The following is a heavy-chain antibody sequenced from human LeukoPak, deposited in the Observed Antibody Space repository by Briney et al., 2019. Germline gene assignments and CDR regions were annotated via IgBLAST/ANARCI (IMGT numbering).Heavy chain of an antibody. CDR3: ARSTPRTAYGMDV. V-gene: IGHV4-59*12. CDR1: GGSISSYY. J-gene: IGHJ6*02. CDR2: IYHSGST. Sequence: SETLSLTCTVSGGSISSYYWSWIRQPPGKGLEWIGYIYHSGSTYYNPSLKSRVTISVDRSKNQFSLKLSSVTAADTAVYYCARSTPRTAYGMDVWGQGTTVTVSS. D-gene: IGHD2-21*02.